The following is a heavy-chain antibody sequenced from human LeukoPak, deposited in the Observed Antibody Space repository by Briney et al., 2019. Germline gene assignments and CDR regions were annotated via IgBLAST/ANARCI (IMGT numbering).Heavy chain of an antibody. CDR2: ISYDGSDE. CDR3: AREEWEPQTFGY. V-gene: IGHV3-30*01. J-gene: IGHJ4*02. D-gene: IGHD1-26*01. CDR1: GFTFSSYV. Sequence: GRSLRLSCEASGFTFSSYVMHWVRQAPGKGLEWVALISYDGSDEYYADSVKGRFTISRDNSKDTLSLQMNSLRAEDTAVYYCAREEWEPQTFGYWGQGTLVTVSS.